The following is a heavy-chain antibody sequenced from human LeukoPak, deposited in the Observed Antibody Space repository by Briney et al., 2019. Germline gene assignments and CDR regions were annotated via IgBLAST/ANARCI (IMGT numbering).Heavy chain of an antibody. CDR2: INPNSGGT. CDR3: ARSAGREYSSGWYDWFDP. CDR1: GYTFTGYY. V-gene: IGHV1-2*02. D-gene: IGHD6-19*01. J-gene: IGHJ5*02. Sequence: GASAKVSCKASGYTFTGYYMHWVRQAPGQGLEWMGWINPNSGGTNYAQKFQGRVTMTRDTSISTAYMELSRLRSDDTAVYYCARSAGREYSSGWYDWFDPWGQGTLVTVSS.